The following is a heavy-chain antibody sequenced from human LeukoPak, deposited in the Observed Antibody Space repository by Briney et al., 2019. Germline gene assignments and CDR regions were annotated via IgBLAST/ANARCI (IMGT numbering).Heavy chain of an antibody. CDR3: ARGKGAAARPSRWFDP. Sequence: SETLSLTCAVYGGSFSGYYWSWIRQPPGKGLEWIGEINHSGSTNYNPSLKSRVTISVDTSKNQFSLKLSSVTAADTAVYYCARGKGAAARPSRWFDPWGQGTLVTVSS. D-gene: IGHD6-6*01. CDR2: INHSGST. CDR1: GGSFSGYY. V-gene: IGHV4-34*01. J-gene: IGHJ5*02.